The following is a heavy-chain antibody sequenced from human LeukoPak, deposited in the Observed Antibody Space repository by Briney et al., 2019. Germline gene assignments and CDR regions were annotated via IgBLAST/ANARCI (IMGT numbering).Heavy chain of an antibody. J-gene: IGHJ5*02. D-gene: IGHD2-2*01. CDR3: ARVVPPFTFDCSSTSCYLDP. CDR2: IIPIFGTA. Sequence: ASVKVSCKASGGTFSSYAISWVRQAPGQGLEWMGGIIPIFGTANYAQKFRGRVTITTDESTSTAYMELSSLRSEDTAVYYCARVVPPFTFDCSSTSCYLDPWGQGTLVTVSS. V-gene: IGHV1-69*05. CDR1: GGTFSSYA.